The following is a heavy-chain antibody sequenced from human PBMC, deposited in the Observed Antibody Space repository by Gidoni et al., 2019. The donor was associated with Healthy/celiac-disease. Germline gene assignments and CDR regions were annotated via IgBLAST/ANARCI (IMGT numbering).Heavy chain of an antibody. CDR3: ARVLGD. D-gene: IGHD3-16*01. V-gene: IGHV4-39*01. J-gene: IGHJ4*02. Sequence: QLQLQASGPGLVKPSETLSPHCTVSGGSIRSSSYYWGWIRQPPGKGLEWIGSIYYSGRTYDNLSLKSRVTISVDTSKNQFSLKLSSVTAADTAVYYCARVLGDWGQGTLVTVSS. CDR1: GGSIRSSSYY. CDR2: IYYSGRT.